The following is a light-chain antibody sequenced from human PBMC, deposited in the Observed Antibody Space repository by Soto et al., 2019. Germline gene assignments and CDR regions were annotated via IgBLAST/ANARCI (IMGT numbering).Light chain of an antibody. J-gene: IGLJ2*01. CDR1: SSDVGAYNY. CDR2: DVS. CDR3: CSLEGSNALVV. V-gene: IGLV2-14*01. Sequence: QSALTQPASVSGSPGQSITISCTGTSSDVGAYNYVSWYQQHPGKAPKLMIYDVSHRPSGVSHRFSGSKSGNTASLTISGLRAEDEAEYYCCSLEGSNALVVFGGGTKLTVL.